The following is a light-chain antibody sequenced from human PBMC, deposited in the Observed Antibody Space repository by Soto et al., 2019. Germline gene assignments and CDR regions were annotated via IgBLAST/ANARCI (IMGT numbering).Light chain of an antibody. Sequence: QSALTQPASVSGSPGQSITISCTGTSSDVGGYNHVSWYQQHPGKGPKLLIYEVSHRPSGISDRFSASKSGNTASLTISGLRAEDEADYFCSSYARTSNRAVFGGGTKMTVL. CDR3: SSYARTSNRAV. CDR1: SSDVGGYNH. CDR2: EVS. J-gene: IGLJ2*01. V-gene: IGLV2-14*01.